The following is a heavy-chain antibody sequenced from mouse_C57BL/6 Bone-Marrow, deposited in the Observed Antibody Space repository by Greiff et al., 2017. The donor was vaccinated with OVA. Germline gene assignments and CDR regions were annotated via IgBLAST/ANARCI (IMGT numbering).Heavy chain of an antibody. Sequence: VKLQESGAELARPGASVKLSCKASGYTFTSYGISWVKQRTGQGLEWIGEIYPRSGNTYYNEKFKGKATLTADKSSSTAYMELRSLTSEDSAVYYCARASPAWFAYWGQGTLVTVSA. D-gene: IGHD6-1*01. J-gene: IGHJ3*01. CDR3: ARASPAWFAY. CDR2: IYPRSGNT. V-gene: IGHV1-81*01. CDR1: GYTFTSYG.